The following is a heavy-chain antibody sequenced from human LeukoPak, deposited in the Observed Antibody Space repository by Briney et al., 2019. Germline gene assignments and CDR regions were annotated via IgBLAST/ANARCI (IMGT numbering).Heavy chain of an antibody. J-gene: IGHJ4*02. Sequence: SETLSLTCTVSGGSISSSSYYWGWIRQPPGKGLEWIGSIYYSGSTYYNPSLKSRVTISVDTSKNQFSLKLSSVTAADTAVYYCARGCMPFKYSSSWYLDYWGQGTLVTVSS. CDR2: IYYSGST. V-gene: IGHV4-39*07. CDR1: GGSISSSSYY. CDR3: ARGCMPFKYSSSWYLDY. D-gene: IGHD6-13*01.